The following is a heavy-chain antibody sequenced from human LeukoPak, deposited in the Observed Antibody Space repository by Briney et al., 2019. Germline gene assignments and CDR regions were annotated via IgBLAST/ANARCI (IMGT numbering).Heavy chain of an antibody. D-gene: IGHD3-10*01. J-gene: IGHJ5*02. CDR2: IDHSGST. CDR3: ARDRRSHYYTSGSFGIDP. V-gene: IGHV4-38-2*02. Sequence: SETLSLTCTVSGYSISSGYYWGWIRQPPGKGLEWTGSIDHSGSTYYNPSLKSRITISVDTSKNQFSLKLSSVTAADSAVYYCARDRRSHYYTSGSFGIDPWGQGTLVTVSS. CDR1: GYSISSGYY.